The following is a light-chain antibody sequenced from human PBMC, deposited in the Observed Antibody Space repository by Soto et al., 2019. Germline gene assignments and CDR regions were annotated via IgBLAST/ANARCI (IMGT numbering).Light chain of an antibody. V-gene: IGKV1-27*01. CDR2: AAS. J-gene: IGKJ5*01. CDR1: QGISNY. Sequence: DIQRTQSPSSLSASVGDRVTFACRSSQGISNYLAWYQQKPGKVPKLLIYAASTLQSGVPSRFSGSGSGTDFTLTISSLQPEDFATYYCQQSYSTPQITFGQGTRLEI. CDR3: QQSYSTPQIT.